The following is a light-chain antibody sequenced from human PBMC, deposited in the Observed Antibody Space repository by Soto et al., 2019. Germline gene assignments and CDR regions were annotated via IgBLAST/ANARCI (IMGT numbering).Light chain of an antibody. Sequence: EIVMTQSPATLSVSPGERATLSCRASQSASNNLAWYQQKPGQAPRLLIYVASTRATGIPARFSGSGSGTEFTLTISSLQSEDFAVYYCQQYNEWPLTFGQGTKVEI. CDR2: VAS. CDR1: QSASNN. CDR3: QQYNEWPLT. V-gene: IGKV3-15*01. J-gene: IGKJ1*01.